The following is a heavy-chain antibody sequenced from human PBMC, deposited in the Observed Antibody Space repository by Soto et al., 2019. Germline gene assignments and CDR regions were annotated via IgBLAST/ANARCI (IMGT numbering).Heavy chain of an antibody. CDR3: AREGDVPYYY. J-gene: IGHJ6*01. D-gene: IGHD2-21*02. V-gene: IGHV1-18*01. CDR1: GYIFTRYG. CDR2: ISGYDGRT. Sequence: QVHLVQSGAEVKKPGASVKVSCKTSGYIFTRYGISWVRQAPGQGLEWMGWISGYDGRTNFAQKVQDRVTMTTDTYTSAVYMGRRSLSSDDTAVYYCAREGDVPYYY.